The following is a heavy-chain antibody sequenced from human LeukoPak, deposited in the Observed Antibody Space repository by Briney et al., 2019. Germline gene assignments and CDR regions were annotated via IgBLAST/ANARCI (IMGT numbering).Heavy chain of an antibody. D-gene: IGHD3-22*01. V-gene: IGHV4-28*01. CDR3: ARKALSSGSRYFDL. Sequence: SETLSLTCAVSGYSISSSTWWSLIRQSPEKGLEWIGYIYYSGSTQYNPSLKSRVTMSVDTSKNQFSLKLSSVTAVDTAVYYCARKALSSGSRYFDLWGRGTLVTVSS. CDR1: GYSISSSTW. CDR2: IYYSGST. J-gene: IGHJ2*01.